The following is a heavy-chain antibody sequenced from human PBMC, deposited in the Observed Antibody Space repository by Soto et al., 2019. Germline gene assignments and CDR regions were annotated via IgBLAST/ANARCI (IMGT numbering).Heavy chain of an antibody. V-gene: IGHV4-34*01. D-gene: IGHD3-10*01. J-gene: IGHJ4*02. CDR1: GGPFSGYY. Sequence: QVQLQQWGAGQLKPSETLSLTCAVSGGPFSGYYWNWIRQAPGKGREWMAEINQSGNTNYNPSLAGLLTISADPSKKQFSLKETYLTAADTALSFCARGPGTQPRPWRRNYFDYWAQGTLVTVSS. CDR2: INQSGNT. CDR3: ARGPGTQPRPWRRNYFDY.